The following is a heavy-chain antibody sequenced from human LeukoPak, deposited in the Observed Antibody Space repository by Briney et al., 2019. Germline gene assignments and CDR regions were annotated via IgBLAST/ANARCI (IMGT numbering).Heavy chain of an antibody. CDR1: GFTFSDYY. CDR2: ISSSGSII. V-gene: IGHV3-11*04. Sequence: GGSLRLSCAASGFTFSDYYMTWIRQAPGKGLEWVSYISSSGSIIYYADSVKGRFIISRDNAKNLLYLQMNSLRAEDTAVYFCARVGYDSSGRFDYWGQGTLVTVSS. CDR3: ARVGYDSSGRFDY. D-gene: IGHD3-22*01. J-gene: IGHJ4*02.